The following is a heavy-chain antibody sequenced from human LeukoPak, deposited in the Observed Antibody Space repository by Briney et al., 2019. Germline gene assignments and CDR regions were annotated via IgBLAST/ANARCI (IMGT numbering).Heavy chain of an antibody. CDR3: AKGIAVAHPPMGDYFDY. D-gene: IGHD6-19*01. CDR1: GFTFSSFS. V-gene: IGHV3-21*01. Sequence: PGGSLRLSCAASGFTFSSFSMNWVRQAPGKGLEWVSSISSGGDYKHYADSVKGRFTISRDNSKNTLYLQMNSLRAEDTAVYYCAKGIAVAHPPMGDYFDYWGQGTLVTVSS. CDR2: ISSGGDYK. J-gene: IGHJ4*02.